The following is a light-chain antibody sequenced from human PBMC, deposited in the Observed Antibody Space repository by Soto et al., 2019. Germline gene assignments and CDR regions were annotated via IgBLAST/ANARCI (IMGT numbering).Light chain of an antibody. CDR1: SSNIGAGYD. CDR3: QAYDSSLSGLV. V-gene: IGLV1-40*01. CDR2: GNS. Sequence: QSVLTQPPSVSGAPGKRVTISCTGSSSNIGAGYDVHWSQQLPGTAPNLLIYGNSNRPSGVPDRFSGSKSGTSASLAITGLHAEEEADYYCQAYDSSLSGLVFGTGTKLTVL. J-gene: IGLJ1*01.